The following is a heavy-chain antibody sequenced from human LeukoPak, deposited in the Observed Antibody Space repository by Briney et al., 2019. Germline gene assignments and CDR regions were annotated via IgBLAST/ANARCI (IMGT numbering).Heavy chain of an antibody. CDR1: GFTFSSYS. Sequence: PGGSLRLSCAASGFTFSSYSMNWVRQAPGKGLEWVSSISSSSSYIYYADSVKGRFTISRDNAKNSLYLQMNGLRAEDTAVYYCARDFMTPYDILTGYPYYYYMDVWGKGTTVTVSS. CDR2: ISSSSSYI. CDR3: ARDFMTPYDILTGYPYYYYMDV. V-gene: IGHV3-21*01. J-gene: IGHJ6*03. D-gene: IGHD3-9*01.